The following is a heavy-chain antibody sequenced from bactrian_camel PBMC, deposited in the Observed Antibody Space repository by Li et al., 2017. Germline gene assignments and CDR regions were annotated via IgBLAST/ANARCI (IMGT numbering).Heavy chain of an antibody. D-gene: IGHD2*01. CDR3: AARGPYCYTKLSVADFTY. V-gene: IGHV3S1*01. CDR1: GYTYNRNC. J-gene: IGHJ6*01. CDR2: IYTGSGNT. Sequence: QVQLVESGGGSVQAGGSLGLSCAASGYTYNRNCMAWFRQAPGKEREGVARIYTGSGNTYYADSVKGRFTISQDNAKNTVYLQMNSLKLEDTAMYYCAARGPYCYTKLSVADFTYWGQGTQVTVS.